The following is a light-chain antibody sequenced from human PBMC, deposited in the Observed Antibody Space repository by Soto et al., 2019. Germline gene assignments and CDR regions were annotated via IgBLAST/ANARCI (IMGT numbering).Light chain of an antibody. CDR3: LQLNGCPVT. V-gene: IGKV1-13*02. Sequence: IQLTQSPSSLSASVGDRVTITCRAGQDIGSALAWYQQRPGKAPKLLLYDASNLEAGVPSRFSGSGSGTDFTLTIPSPRPEDFATYYCLQLNGCPVTFGGGTKVQIK. CDR1: QDIGSA. J-gene: IGKJ4*01. CDR2: DAS.